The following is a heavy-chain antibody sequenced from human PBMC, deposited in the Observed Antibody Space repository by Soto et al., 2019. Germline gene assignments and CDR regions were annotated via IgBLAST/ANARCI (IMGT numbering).Heavy chain of an antibody. D-gene: IGHD3-22*01. CDR3: ARATYSHDSSGYYRGYFDY. V-gene: IGHV1-69*02. CDR1: GGTFSSYT. Sequence: QVQLVQSGAEVKKPGSSVKVSCKASGGTFSSYTISWVRQAPGQGLEWMGRIIPILGIANYAQKFQGRVTITADKSTSTAYMELSSLRSEDTAVYYCARATYSHDSSGYYRGYFDYWGQGTLVTVSS. J-gene: IGHJ4*02. CDR2: IIPILGIA.